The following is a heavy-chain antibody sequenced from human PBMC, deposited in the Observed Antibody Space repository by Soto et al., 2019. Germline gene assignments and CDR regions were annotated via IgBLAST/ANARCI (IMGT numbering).Heavy chain of an antibody. CDR2: IYYSGST. CDR3: ARGYYTSWYWFDR. Sequence: QVQLQESGPGLVKPSETLSLTCTVSVSGGSVSTGVRYWIWIRQPPGMGLEWIGYIYYSGSTNYTPSPKSRVTISVDTSKNQFSLKLTSVTAADTAVYYCARGYYTSWYWFDRWGRGTLVTVSS. D-gene: IGHD6-13*01. CDR1: GGSVSTGVRY. V-gene: IGHV4-61*08. J-gene: IGHJ2*01.